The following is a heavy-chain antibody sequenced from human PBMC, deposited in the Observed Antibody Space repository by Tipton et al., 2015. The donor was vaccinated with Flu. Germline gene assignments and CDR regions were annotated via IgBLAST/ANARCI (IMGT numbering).Heavy chain of an antibody. Sequence: TLSLTCTVSGGSISSYYWSWIRQPPGKGLEWIGYIYYSGSTNYNPSLKSRVTMSVDTSKNQFSLKLSSVTAADTAVYYCARMTTALNFDYWGQGTLVTVSS. CDR2: IYYSGST. D-gene: IGHD4-11*01. CDR1: GGSISSYY. CDR3: ARMTTALNFDY. J-gene: IGHJ4*02. V-gene: IGHV4-59*01.